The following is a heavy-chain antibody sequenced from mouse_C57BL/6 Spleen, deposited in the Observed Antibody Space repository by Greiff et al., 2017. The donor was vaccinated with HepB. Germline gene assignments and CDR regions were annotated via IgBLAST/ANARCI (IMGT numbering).Heavy chain of an antibody. V-gene: IGHV1-64*01. J-gene: IGHJ3*01. CDR3: AEGDGYYQFAY. D-gene: IGHD2-3*01. CDR2: IHPNSGST. CDR1: GYTFTSYW. Sequence: QVQLQQPGAELVKPGASVKLSCKASGYTFTSYWMHWVKQRPGQGLEWIGMIHPNSGSTNYNEKFKSKATLTVDKSSSTAYMQLSSLTSEDSAVYYCAEGDGYYQFAYWGQGTLVTVSA.